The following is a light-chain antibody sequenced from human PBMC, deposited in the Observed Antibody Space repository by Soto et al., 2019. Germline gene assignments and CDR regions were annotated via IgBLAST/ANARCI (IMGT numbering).Light chain of an antibody. CDR1: QTVSFY. J-gene: IGKJ3*01. Sequence: EIVLTQSPATLSLSPGDRATLSCRASQTVSFYLAWYQQKPGQAPRLLIYDASKRATGTPARFSGSGSGTDFTLTISSLEPEDFAGYYCQQRSNWPPFTFGPGTKVDIK. CDR2: DAS. CDR3: QQRSNWPPFT. V-gene: IGKV3-11*01.